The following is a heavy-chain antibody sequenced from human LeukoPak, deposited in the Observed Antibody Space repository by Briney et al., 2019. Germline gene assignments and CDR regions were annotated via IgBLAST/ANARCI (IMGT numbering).Heavy chain of an antibody. J-gene: IGHJ5*02. CDR1: GYTLTELS. CDR2: MNPNSGNT. V-gene: IGHV1-8*03. Sequence: ASVKVSCKVSGYTLTELSMHWLRQATGQGLEWMGWMNPNSGNTGYAQKFQGRVTITRNTSISTAYMELSSLRSEDTAVYYCARQDFSIFGVVNNWFDPWGQGTLVTVSS. CDR3: ARQDFSIFGVVNNWFDP. D-gene: IGHD3-3*01.